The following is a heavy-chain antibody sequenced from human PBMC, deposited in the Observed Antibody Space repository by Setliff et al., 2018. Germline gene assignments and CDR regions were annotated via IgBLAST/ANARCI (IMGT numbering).Heavy chain of an antibody. CDR1: GFTFSSYW. Sequence: GGSLRLSCAASGFTFSSYWMSWVRQAPGKGLEWVANIKQDGSEKYYVDSVKGRFTISRGNAKNSLYLQMNSLKTEDTAVYYCTTDPSPTFGGVIGAAFDFWGQGTMVTVSS. J-gene: IGHJ3*01. CDR3: TTDPSPTFGGVIGAAFDF. D-gene: IGHD3-16*01. CDR2: IKQDGSEK. V-gene: IGHV3-7*03.